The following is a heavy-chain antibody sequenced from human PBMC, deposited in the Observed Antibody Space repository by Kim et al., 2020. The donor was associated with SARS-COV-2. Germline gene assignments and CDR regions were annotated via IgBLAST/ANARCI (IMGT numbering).Heavy chain of an antibody. J-gene: IGHJ1*01. Sequence: KYYANTVEGRSSISRDNTKNTMYLQMSSLRSKDTAVYSCVKVAYYDRAHWGQGTLVTVSS. V-gene: IGHV3-64D*09. CDR3: VKVAYYDRAH. D-gene: IGHD3-22*01. CDR2: K.